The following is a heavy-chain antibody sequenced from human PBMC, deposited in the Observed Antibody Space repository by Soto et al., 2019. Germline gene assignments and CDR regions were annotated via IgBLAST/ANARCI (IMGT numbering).Heavy chain of an antibody. D-gene: IGHD5-12*01. J-gene: IGHJ4*02. CDR1: GVSISSSH. CDR3: ARDNGYESDY. CDR2: FYYTGST. Sequence: SETLSLTCTVSGVSISSSHWSWIRQSPAKGLEWIGYFYYTGSTNSNPSLKSRVTMSIDTSKNQFSLNLMSVTAADTAVYYCARDNGYESDYWGQGTLVTV. V-gene: IGHV4-59*01.